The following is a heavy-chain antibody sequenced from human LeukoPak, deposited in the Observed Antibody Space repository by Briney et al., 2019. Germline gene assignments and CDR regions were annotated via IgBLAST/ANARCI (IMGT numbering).Heavy chain of an antibody. CDR2: INPSGGST. Sequence: ASVKVSCKASGYTFTSYYMHWLRQAPGQGLEWMGIINPSGGSTSYAQKFQGRVTMTRDTSTSTVYMELSSLRSEDTAVYYCARDQAPDIVVVPAAGWFDPWGQGTLVTVSS. V-gene: IGHV1-46*01. J-gene: IGHJ5*02. D-gene: IGHD2-2*01. CDR1: GYTFTSYY. CDR3: ARDQAPDIVVVPAAGWFDP.